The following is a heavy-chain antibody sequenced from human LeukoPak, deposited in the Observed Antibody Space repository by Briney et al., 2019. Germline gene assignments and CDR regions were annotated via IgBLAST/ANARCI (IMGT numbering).Heavy chain of an antibody. D-gene: IGHD6-19*01. Sequence: GGSLRLSCAASGFTFSNYRMNWVRQSPGKGLEWVSHISSSGSDIYYADSVKGRFTISRDNAKNSLYLQMNSLRAEDTAVYFCARGDSSGLGDAFDIWGQGTMVTVSS. J-gene: IGHJ3*02. CDR2: ISSSGSDI. CDR1: GFTFSNYR. V-gene: IGHV3-21*05. CDR3: ARGDSSGLGDAFDI.